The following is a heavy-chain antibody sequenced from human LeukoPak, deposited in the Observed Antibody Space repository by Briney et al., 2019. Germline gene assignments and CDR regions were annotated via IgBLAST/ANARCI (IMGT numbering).Heavy chain of an antibody. V-gene: IGHV3-21*01. CDR3: ARDLMVRGVIIYDAFDI. D-gene: IGHD3-10*01. CDR1: GFTVSNTF. Sequence: GGSLRLSCAASGFTVSNTFMSWVRQAPGKGLEWVSSISSSSSYIYYADSVKGRFTISRDNAKNSLYLQMNSLRAEDTAVYYCARDLMVRGVIIYDAFDIWGQGTMVTVSS. CDR2: ISSSSSYI. J-gene: IGHJ3*02.